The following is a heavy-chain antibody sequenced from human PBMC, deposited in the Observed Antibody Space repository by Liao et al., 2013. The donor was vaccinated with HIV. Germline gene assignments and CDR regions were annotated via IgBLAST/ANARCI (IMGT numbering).Heavy chain of an antibody. CDR1: GGSISSGDYY. D-gene: IGHD3-16*02. J-gene: IGHJ4*02. CDR2: IYYSGST. Sequence: QVQLQESGPGLVKPSQTLSLTCTVSGGSISSGDYYWSWIRQPPGKGLEWIGYIYYSGSTYYNPSLKSRVTISVDTSKNQFSLKLSSVTAADTAVYYCARVPPXITLGSYPYYFDYWAREPWSPSPQ. CDR3: ARVPPXITLGSYPYYFDY. V-gene: IGHV4-30-4*08.